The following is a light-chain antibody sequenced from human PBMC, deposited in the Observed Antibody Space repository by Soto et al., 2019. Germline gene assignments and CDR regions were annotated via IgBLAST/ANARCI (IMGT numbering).Light chain of an antibody. CDR2: TAS. Sequence: AIPMTQSPSSLSASVGDRVTITCRASQGIRNELGWYQQKPGKAPKLLIYTASNLQSGVPTRFSSSGSGTDFTLTISSLQPEDFATYYCLQDYNFPYTFGQGTKLEIK. CDR3: LQDYNFPYT. CDR1: QGIRNE. V-gene: IGKV1-6*01. J-gene: IGKJ2*01.